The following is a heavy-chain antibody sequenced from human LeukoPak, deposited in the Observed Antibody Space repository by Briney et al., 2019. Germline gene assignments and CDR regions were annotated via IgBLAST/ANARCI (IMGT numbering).Heavy chain of an antibody. CDR3: AGAVYSSGYYYVDY. J-gene: IGHJ4*02. D-gene: IGHD3-22*01. V-gene: IGHV3-13*01. CDR2: IGTAGDT. CDR1: GFTFSSYD. Sequence: GGSLRLSCAASGFTFSSYDMHWVRQATGKGLEWVSAIGTAGDTYYPGSVKGRFTISRENAKNSLYLQMNSLRAGDSAVYYCAGAVYSSGYYYVDYWGQGTLGTVSS.